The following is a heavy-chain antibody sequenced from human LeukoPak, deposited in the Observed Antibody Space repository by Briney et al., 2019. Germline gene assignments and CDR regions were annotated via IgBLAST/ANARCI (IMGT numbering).Heavy chain of an antibody. Sequence: SETLSLTCTVSGASISGPSWNWIRQPPGKGLEWIGRVYYSGATNYNPSLKGRVTMSIGTSKNQFSLKLSSVTAADTAVYYCARRPVEMAAIREDNWLDPWGQGTLVTVSS. D-gene: IGHD5-24*01. CDR1: GASISGPS. J-gene: IGHJ5*02. V-gene: IGHV4-59*08. CDR3: ARRPVEMAAIREDNWLDP. CDR2: VYYSGAT.